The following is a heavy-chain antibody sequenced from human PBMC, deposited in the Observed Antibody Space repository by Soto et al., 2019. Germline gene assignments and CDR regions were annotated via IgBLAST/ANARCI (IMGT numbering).Heavy chain of an antibody. D-gene: IGHD2-2*01. CDR2: IYYAGTT. Sequence: QVQLQESGPGLVKPSETLSLRCSVSGASLSPNYWSWIRQPPGKGLEWIGYIYYAGTTTYNPSLKRRLTISLNTSKNDVSLELTSVTAADTAVYYCARLGAFYQALDSWGQGTLVTVSS. CDR1: GASLSPNY. CDR3: ARLGAFYQALDS. V-gene: IGHV4-59*08. J-gene: IGHJ4*02.